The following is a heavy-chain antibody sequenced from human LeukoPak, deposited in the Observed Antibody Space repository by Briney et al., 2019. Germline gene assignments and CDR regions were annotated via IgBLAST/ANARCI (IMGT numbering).Heavy chain of an antibody. D-gene: IGHD1-26*01. CDR3: AIRRDKGRGIDY. Sequence: ASVKVSCKASGYTFTGYYIHWVRQAPGQGLEWMGWINPNSGGTNYAQKFQGWVTMTRDTSISTAYMELSRLRSDDTAVYYCAIRRDKGRGIDYWGQGTLVTVSS. V-gene: IGHV1-2*04. CDR1: GYTFTGYY. CDR2: INPNSGGT. J-gene: IGHJ4*02.